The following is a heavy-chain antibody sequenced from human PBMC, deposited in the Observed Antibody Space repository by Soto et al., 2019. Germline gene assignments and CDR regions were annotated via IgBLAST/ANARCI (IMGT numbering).Heavy chain of an antibody. D-gene: IGHD2-21*01. CDR1: GGTFSSYA. V-gene: IGHV1-69*19. CDR3: ARDPAYCGGECYSEQAFDF. CDR2: IIPIFGTA. Sequence: QVQLVQSGAEVKNPWSSVKVSGKASGGTFSSYAISWVRQAPGQGLEWMGGIIPIFGTANYAQKFQGRVTITADESTSTGYMGLSSMSSEDTAVYYCARDPAYCGGECYSEQAFDFWGQGTMVTVSS. J-gene: IGHJ3*01.